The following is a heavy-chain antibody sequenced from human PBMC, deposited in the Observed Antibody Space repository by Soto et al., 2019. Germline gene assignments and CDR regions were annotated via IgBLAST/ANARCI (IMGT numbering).Heavy chain of an antibody. Sequence: QVQLQESCPGLVKPSQTLSLTCTVSGGSISSGGYYWSWLRQHPGKGLEWIGYIYYSGSTYYNPYPDRRVTISVDTSTNQSSLKLSCVTAADTDVYYCARVGRVGYDDYVWGSCRHHRLAFQHRGQG. CDR3: ARVGRVGYDDYVWGSCRHHRLAFQH. J-gene: IGHJ1*01. CDR1: GGSISSGGYY. CDR2: IYYSGST. V-gene: IGHV4-31*03. D-gene: IGHD3-16*02.